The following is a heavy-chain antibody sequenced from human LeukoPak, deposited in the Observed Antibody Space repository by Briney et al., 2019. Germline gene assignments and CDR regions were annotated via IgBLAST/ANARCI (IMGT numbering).Heavy chain of an antibody. CDR2: IWYDGSNK. CDR3: ARGLGSSGPQLPDAFDI. D-gene: IGHD6-19*01. CDR1: GFTFSSYG. J-gene: IGHJ3*02. Sequence: GGSLRLSCAASGFTFSSYGMHWVRQAPGKGLEWVAVIWYDGSNKYYADSVKGRFTISRDNSKNTLYLQMNSLRAEDTAVYYCARGLGSSGPQLPDAFDIWGQGTMVTVSS. V-gene: IGHV3-33*08.